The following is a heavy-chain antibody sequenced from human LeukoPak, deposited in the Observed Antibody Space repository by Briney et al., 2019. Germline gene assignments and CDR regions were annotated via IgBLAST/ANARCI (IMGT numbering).Heavy chain of an antibody. V-gene: IGHV4-59*12. CDR3: ARDPGGPYYYYMDV. D-gene: IGHD3-16*01. CDR2: INYRGET. Sequence: SETLSLTCTVSGASTSSSFWSWIRQSPGKGLEWIGYINYRGETSQNPSLESRVSMSVDTSKNQISLKLTSVTAADTAVYYCARDPGGPYYYYMDVWGKGTTVTVSS. CDR1: GASTSSSF. J-gene: IGHJ6*03.